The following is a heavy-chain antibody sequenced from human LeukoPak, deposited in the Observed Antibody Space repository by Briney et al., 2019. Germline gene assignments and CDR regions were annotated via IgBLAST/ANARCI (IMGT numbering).Heavy chain of an antibody. CDR3: AKDIGCSGGSCYSSVMWFDP. J-gene: IGHJ5*02. D-gene: IGHD2-15*01. CDR2: ISWNSGSI. V-gene: IGHV3-9*01. CDR1: GFTFDDYA. Sequence: GGSLRLSCAASGFTFDDYAMHWVRQAPGKGLEWVSGISWNSGSIGYADSVKGRFTISRDNAKNSLYLQMNSLRAEDTALYYCAKDIGCSGGSCYSSVMWFDPWGQGTLVTVSS.